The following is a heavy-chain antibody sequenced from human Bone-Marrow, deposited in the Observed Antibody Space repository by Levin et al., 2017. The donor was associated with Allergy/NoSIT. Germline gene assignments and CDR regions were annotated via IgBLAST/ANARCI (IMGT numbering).Heavy chain of an antibody. V-gene: IGHV3-23*01. CDR2: ISPGGTIT. CDR1: GFSFDTYI. D-gene: IGHD3-16*01. CDR3: AKDGPRITFLPGGDCDS. J-gene: IGHJ4*02. Sequence: PGESLKISCVSSGFSFDTYIMTWVRQTRGKGLEWVSAISPGGTITYYAASLRGRFTVSRDNSKNSLYLEISSLTADDTGVYYCAKDGPRITFLPGGDCDSWGQGTLVTVSS.